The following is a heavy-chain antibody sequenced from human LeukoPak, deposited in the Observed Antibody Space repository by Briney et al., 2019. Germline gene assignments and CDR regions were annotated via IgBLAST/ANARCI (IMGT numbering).Heavy chain of an antibody. Sequence: PGGSLRLSCAASGFTFSSYWMSWVRQAPGKGLEWVANIKQDGSEKYYVDSVKGRFTISRDNAKNSLYLQMNSLRAEDTAVYYCARGIIAVAGIGDYFDYWGQGTLVTVSS. V-gene: IGHV3-7*01. D-gene: IGHD6-19*01. CDR2: IKQDGSEK. CDR3: ARGIIAVAGIGDYFDY. CDR1: GFTFSSYW. J-gene: IGHJ4*02.